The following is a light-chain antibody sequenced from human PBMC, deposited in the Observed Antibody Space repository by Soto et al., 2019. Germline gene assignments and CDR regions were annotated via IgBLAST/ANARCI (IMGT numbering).Light chain of an antibody. CDR1: QSVSSSY. J-gene: IGKJ1*01. Sequence: EIGLTQSPGTLSLSPGERATLSCRASQSVSSSYLAWYQQTPGQAPRLLLYGASTKSTGIPGRFSGSGSVTDFTLTISRLEHEDVAVYYCQQYGCSTWTLGQGTKV. V-gene: IGKV3-20*01. CDR3: QQYGCSTWT. CDR2: GAS.